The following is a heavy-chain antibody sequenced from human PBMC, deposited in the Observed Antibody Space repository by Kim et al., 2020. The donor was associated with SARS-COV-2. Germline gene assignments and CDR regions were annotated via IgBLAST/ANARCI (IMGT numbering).Heavy chain of an antibody. V-gene: IGHV1-46*01. D-gene: IGHD3-22*01. CDR1: GYTFTSYY. CDR3: ARDYYYYDSSGYHKPYYYYYGMDV. CDR2: INPSGGST. Sequence: ASVKVSCKASGYTFTSYYMHWVRQAPGQGLEWMGIINPSGGSTSYAQKFQGRVTMTRDTSTSTVYMELSSLRSEDTAVYYCARDYYYYDSSGYHKPYYYYYGMDVWGQGTTVTVSS. J-gene: IGHJ6*02.